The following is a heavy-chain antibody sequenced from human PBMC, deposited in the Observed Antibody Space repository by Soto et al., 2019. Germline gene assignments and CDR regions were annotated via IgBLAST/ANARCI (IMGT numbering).Heavy chain of an antibody. CDR3: ARHPPTYYYDSSGYYNGRYYYGMDV. J-gene: IGHJ6*04. CDR2: IYPGDSDT. CDR1: GYSFTSYL. Sequence: PGESLKISCKGSGYSFTSYLIGWVRQMPGKGLEWMGIIYPGDSDTRYSPSFQGQVTISADKSISTAYLQWSSLKASDTAMYYCARHPPTYYYDSSGYYNGRYYYGMDVWGKGTTVTVSS. D-gene: IGHD3-22*01. V-gene: IGHV5-51*01.